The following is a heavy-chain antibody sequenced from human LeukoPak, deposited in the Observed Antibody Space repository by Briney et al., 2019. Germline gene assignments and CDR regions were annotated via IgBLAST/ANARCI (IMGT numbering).Heavy chain of an antibody. J-gene: IGHJ4*02. CDR3: ARDRVIGDY. Sequence: GGSLRLSCGASGFTFRSYSMSWVRQAPGRGLEWVANIKQDGSEKSYVDSVKGRFTISRDNAKNSLYLQMNSLRDADTAVYYCARDRVIGDYWGQGSLVTVSS. V-gene: IGHV3-7*01. CDR1: GFTFRSYS. CDR2: IKQDGSEK. D-gene: IGHD3-22*01.